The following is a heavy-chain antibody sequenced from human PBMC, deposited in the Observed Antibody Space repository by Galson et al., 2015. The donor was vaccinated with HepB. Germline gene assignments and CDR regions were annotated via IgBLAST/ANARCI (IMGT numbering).Heavy chain of an antibody. D-gene: IGHD1-26*01. J-gene: IGHJ5*02. CDR3: AGMRADVTINDNWFDP. CDR2: INNRGGST. Sequence: GKGLEWVSTINNRGGSTYYADSVKGRFTISRDNSKNTLYLQMNTLRAEDTAVYYCAGMRADVTINDNWFDPWGQGTLVTVSS. V-gene: IGHV3-23*01.